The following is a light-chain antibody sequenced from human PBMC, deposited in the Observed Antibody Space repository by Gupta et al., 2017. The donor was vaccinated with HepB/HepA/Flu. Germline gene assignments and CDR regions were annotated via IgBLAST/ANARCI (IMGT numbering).Light chain of an antibody. Sequence: QSXLXQPXXVSXXXGQSIXISCTGTSSDIGGYIYVSWYQHHPGKAPKLMIYDVSNRPSGVSNRFSGSKSGNTASLTISGLQAEDEADYYCSSYTDSDTRIFGGGTKLTVL. J-gene: IGLJ2*01. CDR3: SSYTDSDTRI. CDR2: DVS. CDR1: SSDIGGYIY. V-gene: IGLV2-14*03.